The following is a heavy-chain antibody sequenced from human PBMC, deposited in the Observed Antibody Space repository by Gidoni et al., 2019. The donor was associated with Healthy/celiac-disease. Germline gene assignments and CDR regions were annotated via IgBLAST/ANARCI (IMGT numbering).Heavy chain of an antibody. V-gene: IGHV4-39*01. Sequence: QLQLQESGPGLVQPSETLSLTCTVSGGSISSSSYYWGWIRQPPGKGLEWIGSIYYSGSTYYNPSLKSRVTISVDTSKNQFSLKLSSVTAADTAVYYCAQGYYDSSGYFPFGNSPPGNWFDPWGQGTLVTVSS. CDR3: AQGYYDSSGYFPFGNSPPGNWFDP. CDR1: GGSISSSSYY. D-gene: IGHD3-22*01. CDR2: IYYSGST. J-gene: IGHJ5*02.